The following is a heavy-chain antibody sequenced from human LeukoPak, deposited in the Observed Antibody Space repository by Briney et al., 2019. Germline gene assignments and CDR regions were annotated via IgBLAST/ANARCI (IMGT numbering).Heavy chain of an antibody. CDR1: GDSISSYY. Sequence: SETLSLACTVSGDSISSYYWNWIRQPPGKGLEWIGYVYYTGSANYNPPLRGRVTISLDTSKNHFSLKLSSVTAADTAVYYCARSVGGSSWSPSYYWGQGTLVTGSS. D-gene: IGHD6-13*01. CDR3: ARSVGGSSWSPSYY. V-gene: IGHV4-59*01. CDR2: VYYTGSA. J-gene: IGHJ4*02.